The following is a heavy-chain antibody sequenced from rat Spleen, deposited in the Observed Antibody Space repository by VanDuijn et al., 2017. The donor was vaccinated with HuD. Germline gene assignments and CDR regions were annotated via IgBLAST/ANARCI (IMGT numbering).Heavy chain of an antibody. CDR1: GYSITSSYR. CDR3: AKEGDEGYSSYPDWFAY. D-gene: IGHD1-8*01. J-gene: IGHJ3*01. CDR2: INIAGST. V-gene: IGHV3-3*01. Sequence: EVQLQESGPGLVKPSQSLSLTCSVTGYSITSSYRWHWIRKFPGNKLEWMGYINIAGSTNYNPSLKSRISITRDTSKNLFFLLVNAVTTEDTATYYCAKEGDEGYSSYPDWFAYWGQGTLVTVSS.